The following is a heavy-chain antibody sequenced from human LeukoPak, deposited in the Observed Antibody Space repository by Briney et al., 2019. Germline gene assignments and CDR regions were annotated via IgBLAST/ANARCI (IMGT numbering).Heavy chain of an antibody. CDR3: ARDAVSGWYYDN. CDR1: GFTFSTYW. V-gene: IGHV3-74*01. Sequence: GGSLRLSCAASGFTFSTYWMHWVRQAPGKGLVWVSRFNSDGRNTYYADSVKGRFTISRDNAKNTLYLQMNSLRAEDTAVYYCARDAVSGWYYDNWGQGTLVTVSS. CDR2: FNSDGRNT. J-gene: IGHJ4*02. D-gene: IGHD6-19*01.